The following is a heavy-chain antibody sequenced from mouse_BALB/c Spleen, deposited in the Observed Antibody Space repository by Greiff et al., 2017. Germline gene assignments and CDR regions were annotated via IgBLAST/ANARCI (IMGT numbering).Heavy chain of an antibody. CDR3: ARHRNGNYVTY. J-gene: IGHJ3*01. Sequence: EVQLVESGGGLVKPGGSLKLSCAASGFTFSSYAMSWVRQTPEKRLEWVATISSGGSYTYYPDSVKGRFTISRDNAKNTLYLQMSSLRSEDTAMYYCARHRNGNYVTYWGQGTLVTVSA. CDR1: GFTFSSYA. D-gene: IGHD2-1*01. CDR2: ISSGGSYT. V-gene: IGHV5-9-3*01.